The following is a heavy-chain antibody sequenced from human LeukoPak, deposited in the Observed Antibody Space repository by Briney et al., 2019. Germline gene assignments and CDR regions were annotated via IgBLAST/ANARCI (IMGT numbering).Heavy chain of an antibody. V-gene: IGHV1-18*04. Sequence: ASVKVSCKTSGFTFTSYGISWMRQAPGQGLEWMAWISANNGDTHYAQRLQGRVTLTTDTSTGTAYMEVRSLRSDDTAVYYCARKGMGSPLDVWGQGTRVTVSS. CDR3: ARKGMGSPLDV. D-gene: IGHD3-10*01. CDR2: ISANNGDT. J-gene: IGHJ4*02. CDR1: GFTFTSYG.